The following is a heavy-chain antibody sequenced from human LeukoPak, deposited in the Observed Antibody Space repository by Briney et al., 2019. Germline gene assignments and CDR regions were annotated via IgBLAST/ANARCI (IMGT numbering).Heavy chain of an antibody. Sequence: SETLSLTCSVSGGSINSYYWSWIRQPPGKGLEWIGYIHYTGSSNYNPSLKSRVTISVDTSKNQFSLKLTSVTAGDTAVYDCARYGPGNNYDSSGSLDYWGQGTLVTVS. CDR1: GGSINSYY. CDR2: IHYTGSS. J-gene: IGHJ4*02. D-gene: IGHD3-22*01. CDR3: ARYGPGNNYDSSGSLDY. V-gene: IGHV4-59*01.